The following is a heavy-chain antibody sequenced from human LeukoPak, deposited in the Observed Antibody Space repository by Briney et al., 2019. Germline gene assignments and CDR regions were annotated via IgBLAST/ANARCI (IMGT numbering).Heavy chain of an antibody. D-gene: IGHD6-6*01. CDR1: GGSVSSGSYY. CDR2: IYYSGST. CDR3: ARQYSSSSVLSTDFDY. J-gene: IGHJ4*02. Sequence: SETLSLTCTVSGGSVSSGSYYWGWIRQPPGKGLEWIGSIYYSGSTYYNPSLKSRVTISVDTSKNQFSLKLSSVTAADTAVYYCARQYSSSSVLSTDFDYWGQGALVTVSS. V-gene: IGHV4-39*01.